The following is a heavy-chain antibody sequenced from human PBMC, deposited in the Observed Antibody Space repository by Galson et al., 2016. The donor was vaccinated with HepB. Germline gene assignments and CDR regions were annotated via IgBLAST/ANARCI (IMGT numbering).Heavy chain of an antibody. D-gene: IGHD6-13*01. CDR3: ARVDFSWRGPHWFDP. CDR1: GGSFGGYY. V-gene: IGHV4-59*01. CDR2: VYSTGST. Sequence: ETLSLTCTLSGGSFGGYYWSWLRQPPGKGLEWIGYVYSTGSTNYNPSLKSRLTISVETSKNQFSLRLNSVTVADTAVYYCARVDFSWRGPHWFDPWGRGALVTVSS. J-gene: IGHJ5*02.